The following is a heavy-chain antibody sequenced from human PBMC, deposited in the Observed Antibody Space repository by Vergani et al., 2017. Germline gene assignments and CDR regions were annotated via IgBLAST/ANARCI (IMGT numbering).Heavy chain of an antibody. CDR2: IQFDGSNQ. J-gene: IGHJ4*02. CDR3: AKHFRGWGIDY. Sequence: QVQLVESGGGVVQRGGSLRLSCATSGFTLSNYDMQWIRQGPAKGLEFVAFIQFDGSNQYYADSAKGRFNLSRDFSKNTLYLQMNSLRTDDTATYYCAKHFRGWGIDYWGQGTQVIVSS. CDR1: GFTLSNYD. D-gene: IGHD3-16*01. V-gene: IGHV3-30*02.